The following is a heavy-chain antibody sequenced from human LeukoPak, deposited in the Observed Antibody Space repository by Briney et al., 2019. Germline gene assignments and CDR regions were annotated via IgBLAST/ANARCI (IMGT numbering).Heavy chain of an antibody. CDR3: ARDGRMTVANPNYFDS. V-gene: IGHV1-46*01. J-gene: IGHJ4*02. D-gene: IGHD4/OR15-4a*01. CDR2: INPGGGST. Sequence: ASVKVSCKAPGYTFSNYYVHWVRQAPGQGLEWMGIINPGGGSTTYSQKFQDRVTMTRDTSTNTVYMELSSLRSEDTAVYYCARDGRMTVANPNYFDSWGQGTLVTVSS. CDR1: GYTFSNYY.